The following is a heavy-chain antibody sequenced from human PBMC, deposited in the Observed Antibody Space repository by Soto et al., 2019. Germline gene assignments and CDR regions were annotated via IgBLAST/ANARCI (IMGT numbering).Heavy chain of an antibody. D-gene: IGHD6-19*01. V-gene: IGHV1-18*01. J-gene: IGHJ4*02. CDR1: GYTFTSYG. Sequence: QVQLVQSGAEVKKPGASVKVSCKASGYTFTSYGISWVRQAPGQGLEWMGWISAYNGNTNYAQKLQGRVTMTTDTSTRTAYMELRSLRSDDTAVYYWARDSYLGAVAVAGTGDFDYWGQGTLVTVSS. CDR3: ARDSYLGAVAVAGTGDFDY. CDR2: ISAYNGNT.